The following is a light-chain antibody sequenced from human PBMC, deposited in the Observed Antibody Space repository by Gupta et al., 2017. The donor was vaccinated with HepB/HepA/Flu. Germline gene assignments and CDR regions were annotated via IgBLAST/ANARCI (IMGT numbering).Light chain of an antibody. CDR2: EVS. J-gene: IGKJ1*01. Sequence: DVVITETPLPLSVTPGQPASIPCQSSESLLDSNGKTYLYWYLQKAGRPPQRLIYEVSNRCPGVPDGCSGGGSGTDYTLKISRVEAEDVGTYYCKQSIQHPKTFGQGTKVEI. CDR3: KQSIQHPKT. V-gene: IGKV2D-29*01. CDR1: ESLLDSNGKTY.